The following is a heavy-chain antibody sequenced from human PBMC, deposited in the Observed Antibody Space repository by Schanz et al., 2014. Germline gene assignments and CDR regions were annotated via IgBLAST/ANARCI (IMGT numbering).Heavy chain of an antibody. CDR1: GFTVSSIY. Sequence: EVQLVESGGGLIQPGGSLRLSCAASGFTVSSIYMNWVRQAPGKGLQWVSVIYSGGDTYYADSVKGRFTISRDNSKNTMYLQMNSLRVEDTAVYYCAINSGSYFLSPDLYDYWGQGTLVSVSS. D-gene: IGHD1-26*01. CDR2: IYSGGDT. CDR3: AINSGSYFLSPDLYDY. V-gene: IGHV3-53*01. J-gene: IGHJ4*02.